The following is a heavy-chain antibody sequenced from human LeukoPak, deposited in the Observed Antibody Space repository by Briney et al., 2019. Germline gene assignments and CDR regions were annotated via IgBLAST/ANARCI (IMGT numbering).Heavy chain of an antibody. V-gene: IGHV1-2*02. CDR2: INAASGDT. CDR1: GYTFTGYY. CDR3: ARGSGNYWESIVY. D-gene: IGHD1-26*01. Sequence: ASVKVSCKGSGYTFTGYYMHWVRQAPGQGLEGMGWINAASGDTNYAQNFQDRVTMTRDTSITTAYMEMNSLRSDDTAIYFCARGSGNYWESIVYWGQGTLVTVSS. J-gene: IGHJ4*02.